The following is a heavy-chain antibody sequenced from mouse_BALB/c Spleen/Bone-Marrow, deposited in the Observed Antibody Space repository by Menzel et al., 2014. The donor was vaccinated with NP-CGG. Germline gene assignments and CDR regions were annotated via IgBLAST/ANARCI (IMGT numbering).Heavy chain of an antibody. J-gene: IGHJ3*01. CDR2: ISNGGGST. Sequence: EVQLVESGGGLGQPGGSLKLSCAASGFTFSSYTMSWVRQTPEKRLEWVAYISNGGGSTYYPDTVKGRFTISRDNAKNTLYLQMSSLKSEDTAMYYCARRAGAYWGQGTLVTVSA. D-gene: IGHD3-3*01. CDR3: ARRAGAY. V-gene: IGHV5-12-2*01. CDR1: GFTFSSYT.